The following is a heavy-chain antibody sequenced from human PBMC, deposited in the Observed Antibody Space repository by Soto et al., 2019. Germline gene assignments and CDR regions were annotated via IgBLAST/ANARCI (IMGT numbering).Heavy chain of an antibody. J-gene: IGHJ4*02. CDR2: IIPILGIA. D-gene: IGHD2-2*01. CDR1: RGTFSRYT. Sequence: QVQLVQSGAEVKKPGSSVKVSCKASRGTFSRYTISWVRQAPGQGLEWMGRIIPILGIANYAQKFQGRVTITADKSTSTAYMELSSLRSEDTAVYYCAREGYCSSTSCYAPFDYWGQGTLVTVSS. V-gene: IGHV1-69*08. CDR3: AREGYCSSTSCYAPFDY.